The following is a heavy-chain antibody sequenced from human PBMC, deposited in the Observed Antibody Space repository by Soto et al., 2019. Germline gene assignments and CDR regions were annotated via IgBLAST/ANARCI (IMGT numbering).Heavy chain of an antibody. CDR1: GFTFTYYA. Sequence: GGSLRLSCTASGFTFTYYAFSLVRQAPGKGLEWVSAISANGQGIYYADSVRGRFTISRDNSKNTVFLHMDSLRAEDTAVYYCAKDRDYPRDQFHYWGQGTLVTVSS. CDR2: ISANGQGI. V-gene: IGHV3-23*01. D-gene: IGHD2-2*01. J-gene: IGHJ4*02. CDR3: AKDRDYPRDQFHY.